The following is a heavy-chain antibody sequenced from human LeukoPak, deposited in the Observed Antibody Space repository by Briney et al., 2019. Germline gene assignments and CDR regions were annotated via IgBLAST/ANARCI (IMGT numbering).Heavy chain of an antibody. CDR1: GNSFNTYW. D-gene: IGHD3-22*01. J-gene: IGHJ4*02. V-gene: IGHV5-51*01. Sequence: GESLKISCKGSGNSFNTYWIGWVRQMPGKGLEWMGIIYPGDSDTRYSPSFQGQVTISADKSISTAYLQWSSLKASDTAMYYCAKLDSNSYSYWGQGTLVTVSS. CDR3: AKLDSNSYSY. CDR2: IYPGDSDT.